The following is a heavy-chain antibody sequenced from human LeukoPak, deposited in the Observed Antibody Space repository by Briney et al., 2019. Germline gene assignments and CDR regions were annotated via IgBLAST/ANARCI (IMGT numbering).Heavy chain of an antibody. J-gene: IGHJ4*02. D-gene: IGHD3-22*01. Sequence: ASETLSLTCTVSGGSISRSSYYWGWIRQPPGKGLEWIGSIDYSGSTYYNPSLKSRVTISVDTSKNQFSLKLSSVTAADTAVYYCAGGGTTYYDSSGYYSPSFDYWGQGTLVTVSS. CDR2: IDYSGST. CDR3: AGGGTTYYDSSGYYSPSFDY. V-gene: IGHV4-39*07. CDR1: GGSISRSSYY.